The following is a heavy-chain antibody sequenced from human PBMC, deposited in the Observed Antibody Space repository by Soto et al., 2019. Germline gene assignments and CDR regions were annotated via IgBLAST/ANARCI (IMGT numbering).Heavy chain of an antibody. J-gene: IGHJ3*02. Sequence: SETLSLTCTVSGVSISSHYWTWTRQPPGKGLEWIGYIYYSGSSGSTNYSPSLKSRVTMSADTSKNQFSLKLSSVTAADTAVYYCARMNQLAPKRNAFDIWGQGTMVTVSS. CDR3: ARMNQLAPKRNAFDI. V-gene: IGHV4-59*11. D-gene: IGHD1-1*01. CDR1: GVSISSHY. CDR2: IYYSGSSGST.